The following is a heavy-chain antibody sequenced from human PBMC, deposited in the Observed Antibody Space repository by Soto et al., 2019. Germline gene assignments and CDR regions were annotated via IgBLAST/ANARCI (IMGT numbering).Heavy chain of an antibody. CDR3: ATTYYDILTGSYGGYYVMDV. D-gene: IGHD3-9*01. Sequence: SETLSLTCAVSGGSISSSNWLSWVRQPPGKGLEWIGEIYHSGSTNYNPSLKSRVTISVDKSKNQFSLKLSSVTAADTAVYYCATTYYDILTGSYGGYYVMDVWGQGTTVTVS. V-gene: IGHV4-4*02. CDR1: GGSISSSNW. J-gene: IGHJ6*02. CDR2: IYHSGST.